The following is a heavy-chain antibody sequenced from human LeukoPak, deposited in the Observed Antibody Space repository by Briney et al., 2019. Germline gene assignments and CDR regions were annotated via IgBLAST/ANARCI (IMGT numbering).Heavy chain of an antibody. CDR3: ATTFPGIAVAGTGY. J-gene: IGHJ4*02. CDR1: GFTFSSCW. D-gene: IGHD6-19*01. CDR2: IKKDGSEN. Sequence: GGTLRLSCAASGFTFSSCWMSWVRQAPGQGLDWVANIKKDGSENYYVDSAKGRFTISRDNAKNSLYLQMNSLRAEDTAVYYCATTFPGIAVAGTGYWGQGTLVTVSS. V-gene: IGHV3-7*01.